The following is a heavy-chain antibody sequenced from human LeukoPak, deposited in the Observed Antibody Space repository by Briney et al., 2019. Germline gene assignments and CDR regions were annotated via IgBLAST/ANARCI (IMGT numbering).Heavy chain of an antibody. J-gene: IGHJ4*02. CDR3: ARDVGPY. Sequence: GGSLRLSCAASGFTFDDYAMHWVRQAPGKGLEWVSGISWNSGSIGYADSVKGRFTISRDNSKNTLYLQMGSLRTEDTAVYYCARDVGPYWGQGTLVTVSS. V-gene: IGHV3-9*01. CDR1: GFTFDDYA. CDR2: ISWNSGSI.